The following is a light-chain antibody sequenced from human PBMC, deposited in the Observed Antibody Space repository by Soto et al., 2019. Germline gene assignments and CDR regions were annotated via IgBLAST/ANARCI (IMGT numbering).Light chain of an antibody. Sequence: EIVLTQSPVTLSLSPGERATLSCRASQSVSSHLAWYQQKPGQAPRLLIYDASNRATGIPARFSGSGSGTDFTLTISSLEPEDFVVYYCQQRSYWMYTFGQGTKLEIK. J-gene: IGKJ2*01. V-gene: IGKV3-11*01. CDR3: QQRSYWMYT. CDR1: QSVSSH. CDR2: DAS.